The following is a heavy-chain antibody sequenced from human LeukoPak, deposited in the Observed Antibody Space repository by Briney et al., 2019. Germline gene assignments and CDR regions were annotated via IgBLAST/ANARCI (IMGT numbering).Heavy chain of an antibody. J-gene: IGHJ1*01. V-gene: IGHV3-48*03. D-gene: IGHD3-16*01. Sequence: HAGGSLRLSCAASGFTFSSYEMNWVRQAPGKGLERVSYISSSGSTIYYADSVKGRFTISRDNAKNSLYLQMQSLRAEDTAVYYCATRGGFQHWGQGTLVTVSS. CDR2: ISSSGSTI. CDR3: ATRGGFQH. CDR1: GFTFSSYE.